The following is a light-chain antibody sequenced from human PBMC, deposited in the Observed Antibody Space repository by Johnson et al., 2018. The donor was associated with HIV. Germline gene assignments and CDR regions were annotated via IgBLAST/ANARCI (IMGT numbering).Light chain of an antibody. J-gene: IGLJ1*01. CDR3: GTWDSSLGYV. CDR2: ENN. CDR1: SSNIGNNY. Sequence: QSVLTQPPSVSAAPGQKVTIPCSGSSSNIGNNYVSWYQQLPGTAPKLLIYENNKRPSGIPDRFSGSKSGTSATLGITGLQTGDEADYYCGTWDSSLGYVFGTGTKVSVL. V-gene: IGLV1-51*02.